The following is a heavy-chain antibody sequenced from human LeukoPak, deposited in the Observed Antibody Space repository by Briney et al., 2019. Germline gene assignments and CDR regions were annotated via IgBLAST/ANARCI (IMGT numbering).Heavy chain of an antibody. CDR2: IYTSGST. J-gene: IGHJ3*02. CDR1: GGSISSYY. V-gene: IGHV4-4*07. Sequence: SETLSLTCTASGGSISSYYWSWIRQPAGKGLEWIGRIYTSGSTNYNPSLKSRVTMSVDTSKNQFSLKLSSVTAADTAVYYCASLELFGELLTDDAFDIWGQGTMVTVSS. CDR3: ASLELFGELLTDDAFDI. D-gene: IGHD3-10*02.